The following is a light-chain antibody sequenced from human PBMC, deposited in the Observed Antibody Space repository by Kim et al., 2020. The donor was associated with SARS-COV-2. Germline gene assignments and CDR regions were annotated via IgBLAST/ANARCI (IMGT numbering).Light chain of an antibody. Sequence: LGQTVRDTCQGDSLRSYYASWYQQKPGQAPVLVIYGKNNRPSGIPDRFSGSSSGNTASLTITGAQAEDEADYYCNSRDSSGNHLEVFGTGTKVTVL. CDR2: GKN. V-gene: IGLV3-19*01. CDR1: SLRSYY. J-gene: IGLJ1*01. CDR3: NSRDSSGNHLEV.